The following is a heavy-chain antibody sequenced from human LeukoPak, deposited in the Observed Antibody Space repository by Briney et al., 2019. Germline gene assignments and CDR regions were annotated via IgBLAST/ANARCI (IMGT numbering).Heavy chain of an antibody. CDR2: IYHSGST. CDR1: GGSISSGGYS. J-gene: IGHJ4*02. D-gene: IGHD1-1*01. Sequence: PSQTLSLTCAVSGGSISSGGYSWSWIRQPPGKGLEWIGYIYHSGSTYYNPSLKSRVTTSVDTSKNQFSLKLSSVTAADTAVYYCARAANWNYVDYWGQGALVTVSS. CDR3: ARAANWNYVDY. V-gene: IGHV4-30-2*01.